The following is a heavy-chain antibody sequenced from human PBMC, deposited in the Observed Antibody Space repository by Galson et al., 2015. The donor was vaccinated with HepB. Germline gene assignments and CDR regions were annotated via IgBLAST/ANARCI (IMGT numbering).Heavy chain of an antibody. CDR3: TRDLYYYDSSGYYYGGLFDY. CDR1: GFTFGDYA. V-gene: IGHV3-49*03. Sequence: SLRLSCAASGFTFGDYAMSWFRQAPGKGLEWVGFIRSKAYGGTTEYAASVKGRFTISRDDSKSIAYLQMNSLKTEDTAVYYCTRDLYYYDSSGYYYGGLFDYWGQGTLVTVSS. CDR2: IRSKAYGGTT. J-gene: IGHJ4*02. D-gene: IGHD3-22*01.